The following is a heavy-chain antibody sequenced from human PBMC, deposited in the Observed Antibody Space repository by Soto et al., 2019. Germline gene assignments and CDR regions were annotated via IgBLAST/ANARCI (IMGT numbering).Heavy chain of an antibody. V-gene: IGHV3-30-3*01. CDR1: GFTFSSYA. Sequence: QVQLVESGGGVVQPGRSLRLSCAASGFTFSSYAMHWVRQAPGKGLEWVAVISYDGSNKYYADSVKGRFTISRDNSKNTLYLQMNSLRAEDTAGYYCARETASAFQHWGQGTLVTVSS. CDR3: ARETASAFQH. D-gene: IGHD5-18*01. CDR2: ISYDGSNK. J-gene: IGHJ1*01.